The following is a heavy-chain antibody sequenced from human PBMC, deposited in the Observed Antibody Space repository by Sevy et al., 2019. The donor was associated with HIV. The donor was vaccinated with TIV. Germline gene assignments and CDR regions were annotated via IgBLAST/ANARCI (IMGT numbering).Heavy chain of an antibody. V-gene: IGHV4-39*01. Sequence: SETLSLTCTVSGGSISSSSYYWGWIRQPPGKGLEWIGSINYSGSTYYNPSLKSRVTISVDTSKNQFSLKLSSVTAADTAVYYCARRFPLVRTIQGAFDIWGQGTMVTVSS. J-gene: IGHJ3*02. CDR1: GGSISSSSYY. CDR2: INYSGST. D-gene: IGHD6-6*01. CDR3: ARRFPLVRTIQGAFDI.